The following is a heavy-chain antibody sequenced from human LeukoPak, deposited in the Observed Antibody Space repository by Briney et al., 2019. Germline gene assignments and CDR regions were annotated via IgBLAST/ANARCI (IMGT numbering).Heavy chain of an antibody. Sequence: PGGSLRLSCAASGFTFSSYSMNWVRQAPGKGLEWVSSISSSSSYIYYADSVKGRYTISRDNAKNSLYLQMNSLRAEDTAVYYCARDSRAGFDYWGQGTLVTVSS. D-gene: IGHD3-10*01. CDR2: ISSSSSYI. CDR3: ARDSRAGFDY. V-gene: IGHV3-21*01. CDR1: GFTFSSYS. J-gene: IGHJ4*02.